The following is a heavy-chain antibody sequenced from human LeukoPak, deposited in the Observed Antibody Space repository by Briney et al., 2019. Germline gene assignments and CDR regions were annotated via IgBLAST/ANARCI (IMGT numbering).Heavy chain of an antibody. Sequence: GGSLRLSCAASGFTFSSYAMSWVRQAPGKGLEWVGRIRSKANSYATAYAASVKGRFTISRDDSKNTAYLQMNSLKTEDTAVYYCTRVPRGISHVDVWGKGTTVTVSS. CDR2: IRSKANSYAT. CDR3: TRVPRGISHVDV. CDR1: GFTFSSYA. J-gene: IGHJ6*04. V-gene: IGHV3-73*01. D-gene: IGHD6-13*01.